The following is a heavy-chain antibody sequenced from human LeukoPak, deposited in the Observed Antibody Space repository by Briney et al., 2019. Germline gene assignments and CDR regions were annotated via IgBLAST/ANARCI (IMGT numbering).Heavy chain of an antibody. D-gene: IGHD5-18*01. CDR3: AHTAMVHYYYYGMDV. V-gene: IGHV1-46*01. CDR2: INPSGGST. Sequence: ASVKVSCKASGYTFTGYYLHWVRQAPGQGLEWMGIINPSGGSTSYAQKFQGRVSMTRDTSTSTVYMELSSLRSEDTAAYYCAHTAMVHYYYYGMDVWGQGTTVTVSS. J-gene: IGHJ6*02. CDR1: GYTFTGYY.